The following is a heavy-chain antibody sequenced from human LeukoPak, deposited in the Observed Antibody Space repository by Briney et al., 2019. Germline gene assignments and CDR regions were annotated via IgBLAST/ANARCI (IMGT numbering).Heavy chain of an antibody. V-gene: IGHV1-69*13. Sequence: ASVKVSCKASGYTFTSYYMHWVRQAPGQGLEWMGGIIPIFGTANYAQKFQGRVTITADESTSTAYMELSSLRSEDTAVYYCARDRYSSGWSAFDYWGQGTLVTVSS. CDR1: GYTFTSYY. CDR2: IIPIFGTA. J-gene: IGHJ4*02. CDR3: ARDRYSSGWSAFDY. D-gene: IGHD6-19*01.